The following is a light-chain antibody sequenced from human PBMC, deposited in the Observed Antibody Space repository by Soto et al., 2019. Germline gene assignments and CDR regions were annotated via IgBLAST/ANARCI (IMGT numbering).Light chain of an antibody. J-gene: IGKJ4*01. CDR3: QQLNTYPRT. CDR1: QAISNY. Sequence: DIQLTQSPSFLSASVGDRVTITCRARQAISNYVVWYQQKAGKAPTLLISAASTLQRGVPSRFSGGGSGTEFTLTISSLQPEDFATYYCQQLNTYPRTFVGGTKVEIK. CDR2: AAS. V-gene: IGKV1-9*01.